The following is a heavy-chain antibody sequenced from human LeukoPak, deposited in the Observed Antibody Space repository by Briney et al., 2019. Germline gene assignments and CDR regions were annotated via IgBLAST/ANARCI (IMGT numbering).Heavy chain of an antibody. D-gene: IGHD2-21*02. CDR2: VHPSDSYT. Sequence: GESLQISCQGSGYHFTTHWISWVRQMPGKGVEWMGRVHPSDSYTNYSTSFQGHVSISADKSISTAYLQWSSLRASDAAMYYCARHVDSAGGAWFVVAFDIWGQGTLVTVSS. CDR3: ARHVDSAGGAWFVVAFDI. CDR1: GYHFTTHW. V-gene: IGHV5-10-1*01. J-gene: IGHJ3*02.